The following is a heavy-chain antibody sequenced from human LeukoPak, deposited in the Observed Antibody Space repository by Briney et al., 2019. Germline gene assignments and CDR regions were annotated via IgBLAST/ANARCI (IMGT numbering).Heavy chain of an antibody. CDR2: IRSDGSTI. D-gene: IGHD6-19*01. CDR3: ASEAVAAPGY. J-gene: IGHJ4*02. Sequence: GSLRLSCAASGFTFSSYSMNWVRQALGKGLEWVSYIRSDGSTIYYADSVKGRFTISRDNARNSLYLQMNSLRDEDTAVYYCASEAVAAPGYWGQGTLVTVSS. V-gene: IGHV3-48*02. CDR1: GFTFSSYS.